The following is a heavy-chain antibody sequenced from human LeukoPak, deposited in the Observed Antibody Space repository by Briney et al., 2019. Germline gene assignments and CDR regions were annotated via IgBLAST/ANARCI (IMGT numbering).Heavy chain of an antibody. CDR3: ARGYDFWSGYYPPYFDY. J-gene: IGHJ4*02. D-gene: IGHD3-3*01. CDR1: GGSISSYY. Sequence: SETLSLTCTVSGGSISSYYWSWIRQPPGKGLEWIGYIYYSGSTNYNPSLKSRVTISVDTSKNQFSLKLSSVTVADTAVYYCARGYDFWSGYYPPYFDYWGQGTLVTVSS. V-gene: IGHV4-59*01. CDR2: IYYSGST.